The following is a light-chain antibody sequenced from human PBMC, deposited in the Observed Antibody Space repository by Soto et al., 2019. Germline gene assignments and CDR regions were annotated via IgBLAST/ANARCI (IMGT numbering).Light chain of an antibody. CDR3: QQRSNWPPIT. J-gene: IGKJ5*01. V-gene: IGKV3-11*01. CDR2: DAS. Sequence: DIVLTQSPATLSLSPGERATLSCRASRSVSTYLAWYQQKPGQAPRLLIYDASNRATGIPARFSGSGSGTAFTLTIRSLEPADFAVYYCQQRSNWPPITFGQGTRLEIK. CDR1: RSVSTY.